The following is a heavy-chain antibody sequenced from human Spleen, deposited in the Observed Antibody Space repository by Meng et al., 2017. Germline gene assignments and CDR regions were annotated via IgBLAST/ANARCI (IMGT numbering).Heavy chain of an antibody. Sequence: GESLKISCAASGFTFSSYAMSWVRQAPGKGLEWVSAISGSGGSTYYADSVKGRFTISRDNSKNTLYLQMNSLRAEDTAVYYCAKVLRAHSGNTRRWLYFDYWGQGTLVTVSS. CDR2: ISGSGGST. D-gene: IGHD1-26*01. V-gene: IGHV3-23*01. J-gene: IGHJ4*02. CDR3: AKVLRAHSGNTRRWLYFDY. CDR1: GFTFSSYA.